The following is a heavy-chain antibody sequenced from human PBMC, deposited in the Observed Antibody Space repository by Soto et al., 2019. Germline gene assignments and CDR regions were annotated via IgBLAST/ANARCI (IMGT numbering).Heavy chain of an antibody. D-gene: IGHD1-7*01. V-gene: IGHV3-9*01. Sequence: EVQLVESGGGLVQPGRSLRLSCAASGFTFSDYAMHWVRQAPGKGLEWVSGITWNSDDMAYAGSVKGRFTISRDNAKSSLYLQMISLRRDATAVYYSARDYIQLRGLFYNWFDPWGQGTLVNVSS. CDR2: ITWNSDDM. CDR3: ARDYIQLRGLFYNWFDP. J-gene: IGHJ5*02. CDR1: GFTFSDYA.